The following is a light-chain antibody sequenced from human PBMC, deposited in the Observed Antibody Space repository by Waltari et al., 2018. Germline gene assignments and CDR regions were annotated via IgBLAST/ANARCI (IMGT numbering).Light chain of an antibody. Sequence: QTVVTQEPSLSVSPGGTVTLTCALSSGSLSTTSYASGYQPRPGQTPRPLVYKAYSRSSGCPDRFSGSILGNKAALIITGAQADDEAVYYCLLYMGSGIWVFGGGTKLTVL. J-gene: IGLJ3*02. CDR3: LLYMGSGIWV. V-gene: IGLV8-61*01. CDR2: KAY. CDR1: SGSLSTTSY.